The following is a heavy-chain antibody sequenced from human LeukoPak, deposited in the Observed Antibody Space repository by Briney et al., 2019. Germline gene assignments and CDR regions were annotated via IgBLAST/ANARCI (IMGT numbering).Heavy chain of an antibody. J-gene: IGHJ4*02. D-gene: IGHD3-10*01. V-gene: IGHV3-53*01. CDR1: GFTVSSNY. CDR3: ARASSGSGSYTYYFDY. Sequence: GGSLRLSCAASGFTVSSNYMSWVRQAPGKGLEWVSVIYSGGNTYYADSVKGRFTISRDSSKNTLFLQMNILRAEDTAVYYCARASSGSGSYTYYFDYWGQGTLVTVSS. CDR2: IYSGGNT.